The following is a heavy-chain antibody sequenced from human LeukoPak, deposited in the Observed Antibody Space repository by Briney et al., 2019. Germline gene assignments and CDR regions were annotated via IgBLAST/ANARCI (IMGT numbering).Heavy chain of an antibody. CDR3: VTVFGVVIVGAFDI. D-gene: IGHD3-3*01. J-gene: IGHJ3*02. Sequence: GGSLRLSCAASGFTFSSYAMSWVRQAPGKGLEWVSYISSSSSTIYYADSVKGRFTISRDNAKNSLYLQMNSLRAEDTAVYYCVTVFGVVIVGAFDIWGQGAMVTVSS. V-gene: IGHV3-48*01. CDR2: ISSSSSTI. CDR1: GFTFSSYA.